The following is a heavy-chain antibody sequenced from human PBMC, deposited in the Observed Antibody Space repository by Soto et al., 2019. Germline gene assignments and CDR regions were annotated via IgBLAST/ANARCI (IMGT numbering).Heavy chain of an antibody. CDR1: GDSVSSNSVA. CDR2: TYYRSKWYN. D-gene: IGHD3-16*01. CDR3: ATGGDSNSYSFAI. J-gene: IGHJ3*02. V-gene: IGHV6-1*01. Sequence: QVQLQQSGPGLVKPSQTLSLTCAISGDSVSSNSVAWNWIRQSPSRGLEWLGRTYYRSKWYNDYAVSVKSRITINPDTSQNHFSLQLKSVTPEDTAVYYCATGGDSNSYSFAIWGQGTMVTVSS.